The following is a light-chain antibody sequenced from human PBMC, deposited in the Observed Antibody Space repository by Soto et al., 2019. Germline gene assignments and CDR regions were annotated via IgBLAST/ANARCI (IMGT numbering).Light chain of an antibody. V-gene: IGLV1-44*01. Sequence: QSALPQPPSPSGTPGQRVTISCSGSSSKIGSNTVNWYQQLPGTAPKLLIYCNNQRPSGVPDRFSGSKSGTSASLAISGLHSEDEADYYCAAWDDSLNGPNYVFGTGTKSPS. CDR1: SSKIGSNT. CDR3: AAWDDSLNGPNYV. CDR2: CNN. J-gene: IGLJ1*01.